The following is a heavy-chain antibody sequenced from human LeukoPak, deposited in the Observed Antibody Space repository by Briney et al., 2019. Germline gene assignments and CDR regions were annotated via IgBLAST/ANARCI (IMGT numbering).Heavy chain of an antibody. D-gene: IGHD4-17*01. V-gene: IGHV3-48*02. J-gene: IGHJ4*02. CDR1: GFTFRSYS. CDR2: ITSGSSPI. CDR3: ARRAYGDDSFDY. Sequence: GGSLRLSCAASGFTFRSYSMNWVRQAPGKGLEWVSYITSGSSPIYYADSVKGRFTISRDNAKNSLYLQMNSLRDEDTAVYYCARRAYGDDSFDYWGQGTLVTVSS.